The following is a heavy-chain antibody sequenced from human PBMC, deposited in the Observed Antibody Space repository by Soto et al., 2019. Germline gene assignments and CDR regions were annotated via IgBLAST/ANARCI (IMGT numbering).Heavy chain of an antibody. CDR1: GYTFTSYD. J-gene: IGHJ6*01. V-gene: IGHV1-69*05. Sequence: SVKVSCKASGYTFTSYDLSWVRQAPGQGLEWMGWINPNFGNANYAQKFQGRVTITTDASTSTAYMELSSLKSEDTAVYYCARSSAREEDMWFSSTTCSADDAYYGMQGWGQG. D-gene: IGHD2-2*01. CDR3: ARSSAREEDMWFSSTTCSADDAYYGMQG. CDR2: INPNFGNA.